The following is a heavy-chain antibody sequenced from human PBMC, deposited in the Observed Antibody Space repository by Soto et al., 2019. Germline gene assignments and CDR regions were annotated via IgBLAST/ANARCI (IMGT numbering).Heavy chain of an antibody. V-gene: IGHV1-18*04. J-gene: IGHJ4*02. CDR1: GYTFTSYG. CDR2: ISAYNGNT. CDR3: ARDIPSTYYYGSGRFDY. D-gene: IGHD3-10*01. Sequence: ASVKVSCKASGYTFTSYGISWVRQAPGQGLEWMGWISAYNGNTNYAQKLQGRVTMTTDTSTSTAYMELRSLRSDDTAVYYCARDIPSTYYYGSGRFDYWGQGTLVTVSS.